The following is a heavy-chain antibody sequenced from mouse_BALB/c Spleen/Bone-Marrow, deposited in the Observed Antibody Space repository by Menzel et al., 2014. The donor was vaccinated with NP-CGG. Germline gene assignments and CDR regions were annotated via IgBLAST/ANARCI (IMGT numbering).Heavy chain of an antibody. CDR3: ANYDYGWYFDV. V-gene: IGHV14-3*02. J-gene: IGHJ1*01. CDR1: GFNIKDTY. Sequence: EVQRVESGAELVKPGASVKLSCTASGFNIKDTYMHWVKQRPEQGLEWIGGIDPANGNTKYDPKFQGKATITADTSSNTAYLQLSSLTSEDTAVYYCANYDYGWYFDVWGAGTTVTVSS. CDR2: IDPANGNT. D-gene: IGHD2-4*01.